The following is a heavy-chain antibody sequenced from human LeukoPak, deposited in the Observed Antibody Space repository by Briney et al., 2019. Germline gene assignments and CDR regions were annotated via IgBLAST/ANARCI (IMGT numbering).Heavy chain of an antibody. V-gene: IGHV4-59*01. D-gene: IGHD3-3*01. CDR1: GGSISSYY. CDR2: TYYSGST. CDR3: ARGWSGSYYYYMDV. J-gene: IGHJ6*03. Sequence: SETLSLTCTVSGGSISSYYWSWIRQPPGKGLEWIGYTYYSGSTNYNPSLKSRVTISVDTSKNQFSLKLSSVTAADTAVYYCARGWSGSYYYYMDVWGKGTTVTVSS.